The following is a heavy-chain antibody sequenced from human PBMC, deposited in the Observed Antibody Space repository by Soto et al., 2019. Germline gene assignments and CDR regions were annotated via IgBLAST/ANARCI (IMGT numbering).Heavy chain of an antibody. CDR3: ARLTDLYVVFDY. D-gene: IGHD3-16*01. CDR1: GFSLSTSEVA. V-gene: IGHV2-5*02. J-gene: IGHJ4*02. Sequence: AGPTLVNPTQTLTRTCTFSGFSLSTSEVAVGWIRQPPGKALEGLAFSHWDDDKRYSPPLTNRHTVTKATSKNPVVLSMNNMGTVDTATSFCARLTDLYVVFDYWGQGILVTVSS. CDR2: SHWDDDK.